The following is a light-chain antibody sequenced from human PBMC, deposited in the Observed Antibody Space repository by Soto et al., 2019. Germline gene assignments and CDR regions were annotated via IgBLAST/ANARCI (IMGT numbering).Light chain of an antibody. J-gene: IGKJ5*01. Sequence: DIVLTQSPDTLSLSPGERATLSCWASHSVTTHFAWFQQRPGQTPRLLIYDASTRAPGIPARFSGRGSGADFTLTIRSLEPEDFAVYYCQQRSDSITFGQGTRLEIK. V-gene: IGKV3-11*01. CDR1: HSVTTH. CDR3: QQRSDSIT. CDR2: DAS.